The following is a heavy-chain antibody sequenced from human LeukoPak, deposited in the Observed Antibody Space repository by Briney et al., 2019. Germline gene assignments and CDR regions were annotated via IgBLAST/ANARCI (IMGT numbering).Heavy chain of an antibody. J-gene: IGHJ4*02. Sequence: PGGSLRLSCAASGFTFSDYGMHWVRQAPGKGLEWVAVISYDGCNKYYADSVKGRFTISRDNSKNTLYLQMNSLRAEDTAVYYCAKDSSGSYTFYDYWGQGTLVTVSS. CDR2: ISYDGCNK. D-gene: IGHD3-10*01. V-gene: IGHV3-30*18. CDR1: GFTFSDYG. CDR3: AKDSSGSYTFYDY.